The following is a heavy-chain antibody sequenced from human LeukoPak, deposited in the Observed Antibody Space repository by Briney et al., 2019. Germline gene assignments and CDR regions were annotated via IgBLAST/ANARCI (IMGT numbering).Heavy chain of an antibody. CDR3: ARPGTTEYYAFDI. Sequence: GGSLRLSCAASGFTVSSNYMSWVRQAPGKGQEWVSVVYSGGSTYYADSVKGRFTISRDNSKNTLYHQMNSLRAEDTAVYYCARPGTTEYYAFDIWGQGTMVTVSS. V-gene: IGHV3-53*01. J-gene: IGHJ3*02. CDR2: VYSGGST. D-gene: IGHD1-1*01. CDR1: GFTVSSNY.